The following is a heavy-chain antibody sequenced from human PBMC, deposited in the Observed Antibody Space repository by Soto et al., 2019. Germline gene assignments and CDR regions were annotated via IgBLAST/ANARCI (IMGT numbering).Heavy chain of an antibody. CDR2: IYYSGST. Sequence: SETLSLTCTVSGGSISSSSYYWVWIRHPPGKGLEWIGSIYYSGSTYYNPSLKSRVTISVDTSKNQFSLKLSSVTAADTAVYYCARHLSWIQLWFAYDYWGQGTLVTVSS. CDR1: GGSISSSSYY. D-gene: IGHD5-18*01. CDR3: ARHLSWIQLWFAYDY. V-gene: IGHV4-39*01. J-gene: IGHJ4*02.